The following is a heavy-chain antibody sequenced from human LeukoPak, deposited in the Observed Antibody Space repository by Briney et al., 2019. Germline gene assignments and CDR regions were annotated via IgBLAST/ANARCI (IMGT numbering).Heavy chain of an antibody. CDR2: IYLGDSET. CDR1: GYSFTNYW. CDR3: ARQPYCGGDCYFYDY. Sequence: GESLKISCKGSGYSFTNYWIGWVRQMPGKGLEWMGIIYLGDSETRYSPSFQGQVTISADKSISTAYLQWSSLKASDTAMYYCARQPYCGGDCYFYDYWGQGTLVTVSS. D-gene: IGHD2-21*02. J-gene: IGHJ4*02. V-gene: IGHV5-51*01.